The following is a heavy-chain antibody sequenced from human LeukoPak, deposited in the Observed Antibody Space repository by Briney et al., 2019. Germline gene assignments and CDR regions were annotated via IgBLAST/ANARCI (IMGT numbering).Heavy chain of an antibody. CDR2: IDPSDSHT. V-gene: IGHV5-10-1*01. CDR1: GYTFTTYW. CDR3: ARVGDYGSGAYYTTGFDY. J-gene: IGHJ4*02. D-gene: IGHD3-10*01. Sequence: KGRESLKISCQGFGYTFTTYWITWARQMPGKGLEWMGRIDPSDSHTNYGPSLQGHVTISGDKSISTAYLQWSSLKASDTAMYYCARVGDYGSGAYYTTGFDYWGQGTLVTVSS.